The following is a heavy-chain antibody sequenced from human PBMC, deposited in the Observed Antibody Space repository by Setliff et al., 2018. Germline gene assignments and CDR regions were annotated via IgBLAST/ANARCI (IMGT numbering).Heavy chain of an antibody. CDR1: GFTFDDYA. Sequence: GGSLRLSCAASGFTFDDYAMHWVRQAPGKGLEWVSGISWNSGSIGYADSVKGRFTISRDNAKNSLYLQMNSLRAEDTALYYCARDQTSSWYHAGGFDYWGQGTLVTVSS. V-gene: IGHV3-9*01. J-gene: IGHJ4*02. CDR3: ARDQTSSWYHAGGFDY. D-gene: IGHD6-13*01. CDR2: ISWNSGSI.